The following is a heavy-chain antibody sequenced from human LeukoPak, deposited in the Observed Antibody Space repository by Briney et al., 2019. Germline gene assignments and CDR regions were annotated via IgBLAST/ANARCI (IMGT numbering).Heavy chain of an antibody. Sequence: SETLSLTCTVSGGSISSYYWSWIRQPPGKGLEWIGYIYYSGSTNYNPSLKSRVTISVDTSKNQFSLKLSSVTAADTAVYYCARDDDPGYSSGWYYWGQGTLVTVSS. CDR3: ARDDDPGYSSGWYY. CDR2: IYYSGST. CDR1: GGSISSYY. J-gene: IGHJ4*02. D-gene: IGHD6-19*01. V-gene: IGHV4-59*01.